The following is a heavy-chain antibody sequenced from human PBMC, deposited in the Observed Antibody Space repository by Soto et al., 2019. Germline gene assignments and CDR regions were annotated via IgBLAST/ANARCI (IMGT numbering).Heavy chain of an antibody. CDR2: IYHSGST. Sequence: SETLSLTCAVSGGSISSSNWWSWVRQPPGKGLGWIGEIYHSGSTNYNPSLKSRVTISVDKSKNQFSLKLSSVTAADTAVYYCARGGVFGVVIIPHPYYYYYYGMDVWGQGTTVTVSS. V-gene: IGHV4-4*02. J-gene: IGHJ6*02. CDR1: GGSISSSNW. CDR3: ARGGVFGVVIIPHPYYYYYYGMDV. D-gene: IGHD3-3*01.